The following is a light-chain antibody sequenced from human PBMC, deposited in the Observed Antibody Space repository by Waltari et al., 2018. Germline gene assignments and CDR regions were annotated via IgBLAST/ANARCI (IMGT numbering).Light chain of an antibody. CDR2: GVT. J-gene: IGLJ1*01. Sequence: QSALTQPASVSGSPGQSITISCTGTSKDVGLYDLVSWFQRHPGKAPKLMIFGVTKRPSGVSNRLSGSKSGNTASLTISGLQAEDEADYYCCSYAGSGTFHVFGTGTKVTVL. CDR3: CSYAGSGTFHV. CDR1: SKDVGLYDL. V-gene: IGLV2-23*02.